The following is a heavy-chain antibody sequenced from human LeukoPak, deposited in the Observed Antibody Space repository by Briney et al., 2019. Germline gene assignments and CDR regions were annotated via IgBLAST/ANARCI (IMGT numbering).Heavy chain of an antibody. CDR3: ASPLGAVAGTDFDY. V-gene: IGHV3-23*01. CDR1: GFTFSSYG. D-gene: IGHD6-19*01. Sequence: GGSLRLSCAASGFTFSSYGMSWVRQAPGKGLEWVSAISGSGGSTYYADSVKGRFTISRDNSKNTLYLQMNSLRAEDTAVYYCASPLGAVAGTDFDYWGQGTLVTVSS. CDR2: ISGSGGST. J-gene: IGHJ4*02.